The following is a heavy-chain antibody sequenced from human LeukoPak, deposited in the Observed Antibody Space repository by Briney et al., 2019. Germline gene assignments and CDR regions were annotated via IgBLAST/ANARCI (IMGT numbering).Heavy chain of an antibody. J-gene: IGHJ4*02. CDR2: ISIDRNIK. V-gene: IGHV3-30-3*01. D-gene: IGHD2-21*02. Sequence: GGSLRLSCAASGFTISAYEKHWVRQAPAKGREGVAVISIDRNIKHYSDSVKGRFTISRDTSKTTLFLQMNSLRAEDTAVYYCAKDLLPGAPDYFDYWGQGTLVTVSS. CDR1: GFTISAYE. CDR3: AKDLLPGAPDYFDY.